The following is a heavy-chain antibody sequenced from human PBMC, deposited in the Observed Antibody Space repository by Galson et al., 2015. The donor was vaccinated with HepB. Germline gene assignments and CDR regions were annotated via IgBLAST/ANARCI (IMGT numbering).Heavy chain of an antibody. J-gene: IGHJ4*02. D-gene: IGHD6-19*01. CDR3: AGHRAREGRSIAVADTDRGFDY. CDR1: GFTFSDYY. CDR2: ISSSSSYT. Sequence: SLRLSCAASGFTFSDYYMSWIRQAPGKGLEWVSYISSSSSYTNYADSVKGRFTISRDNAKNSLYLQMNSLRAEDTAVYYCAGHRAREGRSIAVADTDRGFDYWGQGTLVTVSS. V-gene: IGHV3-11*06.